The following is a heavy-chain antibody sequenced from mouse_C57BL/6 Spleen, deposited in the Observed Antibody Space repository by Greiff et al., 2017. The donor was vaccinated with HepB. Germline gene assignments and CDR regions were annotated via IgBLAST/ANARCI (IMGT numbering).Heavy chain of an antibody. D-gene: IGHD1-1*01. CDR3: ARCGHYYGSSLYAMDY. V-gene: IGHV1-52*01. CDR2: IDPSDSET. J-gene: IGHJ4*01. CDR1: GYTFTSYW. Sequence: VKLQQPGAELVRPGSSVKLSCKASGYTFTSYWMHWVKQRPIQGLEWIGNIDPSDSETHYNQKFKDKATLTVDKSSSTAYMQLSSLTSEDSAVYYCARCGHYYGSSLYAMDYWGQGTSVTVSS.